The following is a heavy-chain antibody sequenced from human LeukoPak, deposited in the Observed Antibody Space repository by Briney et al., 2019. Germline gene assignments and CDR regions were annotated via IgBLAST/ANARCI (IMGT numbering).Heavy chain of an antibody. D-gene: IGHD2-21*02. CDR2: IRYDGSNK. CDR3: AKIAAANCGGDCYSGAYYFDY. J-gene: IGHJ4*02. CDR1: GFTFRSSW. Sequence: GGSLRLSCAASGFTFRSSWMSWVRQAPGKGLEWVAFIRYDGSNKYYADSVKGRFTISRDNSKNTLYLQMNSLRAEDTAVYYCAKIAAANCGGDCYSGAYYFDYWGQGTLVTVSS. V-gene: IGHV3-30*02.